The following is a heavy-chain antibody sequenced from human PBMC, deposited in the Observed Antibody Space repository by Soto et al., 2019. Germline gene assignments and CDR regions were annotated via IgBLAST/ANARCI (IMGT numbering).Heavy chain of an antibody. Sequence: QVQLVQSGVEVEKPGASVKVSCKASGYTFPSYGVSWWRQAPGQGLEWMGWISAYNGNTNYAQKFQGRVTMTTDTSTSTAYMELRSLRSDDTAVYYCARDVPTVTTGGPDYWGQGTLVTVSS. CDR2: ISAYNGNT. CDR1: GYTFPSYG. CDR3: ARDVPTVTTGGPDY. V-gene: IGHV1-18*01. D-gene: IGHD4-17*01. J-gene: IGHJ4*02.